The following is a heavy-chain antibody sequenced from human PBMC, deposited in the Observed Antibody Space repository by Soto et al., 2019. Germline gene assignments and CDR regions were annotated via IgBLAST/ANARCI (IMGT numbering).Heavy chain of an antibody. J-gene: IGHJ3*02. CDR3: ARDSRLWGSTGSKREKLLDI. V-gene: IGHV1-69*18. CDR1: GGNFNTYP. D-gene: IGHD3-16*01. CDR2: IIPIFGTP. Sequence: QVQLEQSGAEVKRPGSSVKVSCKTSGGNFNTYPISWVRQAPGHRLEWMGKIIPIFGTPDYAQKFQGRVTINADEANTTVYMELRSRKSDGSAVYYCARDSRLWGSTGSKREKLLDIWGQGTMVNVSS.